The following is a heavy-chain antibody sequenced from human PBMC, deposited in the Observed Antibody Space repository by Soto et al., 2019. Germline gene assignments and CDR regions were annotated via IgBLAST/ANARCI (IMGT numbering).Heavy chain of an antibody. CDR3: ARGHSSGWMSSDY. Sequence: GGSLRLSCAASGFTFSDYYMSWIRQGPGKGLEWVSYISSGGSTIYYADSVKGRFTISRDNAKNSLYLQMNSLRAEDTAVYYCARGHSSGWMSSDYWGQGTLVTVSS. V-gene: IGHV3-11*01. CDR1: GFTFSDYY. D-gene: IGHD6-19*01. CDR2: ISSGGSTI. J-gene: IGHJ4*02.